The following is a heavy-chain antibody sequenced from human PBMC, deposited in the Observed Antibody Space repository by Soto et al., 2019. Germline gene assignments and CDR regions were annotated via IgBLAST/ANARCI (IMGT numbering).Heavy chain of an antibody. V-gene: IGHV3-7*01. CDR3: ARVVVLVPAAAHYGMDV. Sequence: GGSLRLSCAASGFIFSSYWMSWVRQAPGKGLEWVANIKQDGTEKYYVDSVKGRFTISRDNAKKSLYLEMNSLRVEDTAVYYCARVVVLVPAAAHYGMDVWGQGITVTVSS. CDR2: IKQDGTEK. CDR1: GFIFSSYW. J-gene: IGHJ6*02. D-gene: IGHD2-2*01.